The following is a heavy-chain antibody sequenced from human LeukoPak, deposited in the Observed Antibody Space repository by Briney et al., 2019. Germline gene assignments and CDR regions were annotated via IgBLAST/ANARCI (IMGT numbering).Heavy chain of an antibody. CDR1: EFTFGSFG. CDR3: AKGYSSGWTPFDY. CDR2: IGDSGEIE. Sequence: GGSLRLSCATSEFTFGSFGMSWVRQAPGKGLEWVSGIGDSGEIERYADSVKGRFTISRDNFRNTVYLEMRSLRPEDTAVYYCAKGYSSGWTPFDYWGQGTQVTVSS. J-gene: IGHJ4*02. D-gene: IGHD6-19*01. V-gene: IGHV3-23*01.